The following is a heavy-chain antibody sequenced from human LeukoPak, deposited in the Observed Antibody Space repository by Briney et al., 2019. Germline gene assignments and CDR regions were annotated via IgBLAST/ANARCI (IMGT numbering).Heavy chain of an antibody. CDR2: ISYDGSSE. J-gene: IGHJ6*02. V-gene: IGHV3-30*18. Sequence: AGGSLRLSCAVSGFTFGNYGMHWVRQAPGKGLEWVALISYDGSSEYYAGSVKGRFTISRDNSKITVYLQMNSLKAEDTAVYYCAKELYNYSDYGAEGLDVGGQGTTVTVS. D-gene: IGHD4-11*01. CDR1: GFTFGNYG. CDR3: AKELYNYSDYGAEGLDV.